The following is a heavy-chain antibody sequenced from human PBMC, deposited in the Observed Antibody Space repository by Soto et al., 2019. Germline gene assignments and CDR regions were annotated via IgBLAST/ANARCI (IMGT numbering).Heavy chain of an antibody. D-gene: IGHD4-17*01. J-gene: IGHJ4*02. CDR1: GYTFTSYG. Sequence: ASVKVSCKASGYTFTSYGISWVRQAPGQGLEWMGWISAYNGNTNYAQKLQGRVTMTTDTSTSTAYMELRSLRSDDTAVYYCGRVESDYGHYGYWGQGTLVTVSS. CDR2: ISAYNGNT. V-gene: IGHV1-18*01. CDR3: GRVESDYGHYGY.